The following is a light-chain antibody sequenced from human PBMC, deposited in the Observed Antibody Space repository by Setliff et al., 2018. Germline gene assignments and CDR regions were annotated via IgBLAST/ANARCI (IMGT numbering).Light chain of an antibody. CDR1: SSDVGNYIY. V-gene: IGLV2-14*03. CDR2: DVS. J-gene: IGLJ1*01. CDR3: SSFRGGTSSFV. Sequence: QSALTQPASVSGSPGQTITISCTGTSSDVGNYIYVSWYQQHPGRAPKLMIYDVSTRPSGISYRFSGSKSGNTASLTISGLQAEDEADYYCSSFRGGTSSFVFGTGTKVTVL.